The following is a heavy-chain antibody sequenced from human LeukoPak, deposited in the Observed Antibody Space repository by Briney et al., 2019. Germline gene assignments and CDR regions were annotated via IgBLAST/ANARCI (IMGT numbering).Heavy chain of an antibody. CDR3: ARRDGYNTFYFEY. D-gene: IGHD5-24*01. J-gene: IGHJ4*02. V-gene: IGHV3-7*01. Sequence: ETLSLTCAVYGASFSGYYWSWVRQAPGKGLEWVANINQDGSEKYYVDSVKGRFTISRDNAMNSLYLQMNSLRGEDTAVYYCARRDGYNTFYFEYWGQGTLVTVSS. CDR1: GASFSGYY. CDR2: INQDGSEK.